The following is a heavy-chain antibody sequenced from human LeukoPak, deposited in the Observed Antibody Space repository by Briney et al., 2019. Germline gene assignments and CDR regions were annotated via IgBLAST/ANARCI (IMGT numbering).Heavy chain of an antibody. D-gene: IGHD6-19*01. CDR1: GLTFSSYA. Sequence: GRSLRLSCAASGLTFSSYAMHWVRQAPGKGLEWVAVISYDGSNKYYADSVKGRFTISRDNSKNTLYLQMNSLRAEDTAVYYCARVTIPGYSSGWYDYWGQGTLVTVSS. J-gene: IGHJ4*02. V-gene: IGHV3-30*04. CDR3: ARVTIPGYSSGWYDY. CDR2: ISYDGSNK.